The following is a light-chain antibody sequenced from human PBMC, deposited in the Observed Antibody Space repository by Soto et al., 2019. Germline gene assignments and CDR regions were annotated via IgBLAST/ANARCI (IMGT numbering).Light chain of an antibody. V-gene: IGKV3-20*01. CDR2: GAS. CDR1: QSVGSIY. Sequence: EIVLTQSPGTLSLSPGERATLSCRASQSVGSIYLAWYQQRPGHAPRLLIYGASNRATGIPVRFSGSGSGTDFTLTISGLEPEDFAVYYCQQYATSPLTFGGGTKVEIK. J-gene: IGKJ4*01. CDR3: QQYATSPLT.